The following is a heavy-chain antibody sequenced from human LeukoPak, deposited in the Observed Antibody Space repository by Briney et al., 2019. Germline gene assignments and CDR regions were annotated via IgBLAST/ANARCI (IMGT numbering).Heavy chain of an antibody. D-gene: IGHD3-22*01. CDR2: ISSSGSTI. CDR3: ARDYYDSSGYYHAGGFDY. CDR1: GFTFSSYE. V-gene: IGHV3-48*03. Sequence: PGGSLRLSCAASGFTFSSYEMNWVRQAPGKGLEWVSYISSSGSTIYYADSVKGRFTISRDNAKNSLYLQMNSLRAEDTAVYYCARDYYDSSGYYHAGGFDYWGQGTLVTVSS. J-gene: IGHJ4*02.